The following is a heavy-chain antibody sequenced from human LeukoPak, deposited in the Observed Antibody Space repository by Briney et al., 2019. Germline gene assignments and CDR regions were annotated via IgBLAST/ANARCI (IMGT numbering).Heavy chain of an antibody. CDR2: IYYSGST. J-gene: IGHJ5*02. Sequence: SETLSLTCTVSGGSISSYYWSWIRQPPGEGLEWIGYIYYSGSTNYNPSLKSRVTISVDTSKNQFSLKLSSVTAADTAVYYCARGIVVVPAAGTYNWFDPWGQGTLVTVSS. CDR1: GGSISSYY. D-gene: IGHD2-2*01. CDR3: ARGIVVVPAAGTYNWFDP. V-gene: IGHV4-59*01.